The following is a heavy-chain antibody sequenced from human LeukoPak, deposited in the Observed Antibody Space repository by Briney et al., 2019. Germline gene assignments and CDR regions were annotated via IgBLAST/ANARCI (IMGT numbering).Heavy chain of an antibody. V-gene: IGHV3-21*01. CDR1: GFTFSSYS. CDR3: AKGGLVDHFDY. J-gene: IGHJ4*02. Sequence: WGSLRLSCAASGFTFSSYSMNWVRQAPGKGLEWVSSISSSSSYIYYADSVKGRFTISRDNAKNSLYLQMNSLRAEDTAVYYCAKGGLVDHFDYWGQGTLVTVSS. D-gene: IGHD2-15*01. CDR2: ISSSSSYI.